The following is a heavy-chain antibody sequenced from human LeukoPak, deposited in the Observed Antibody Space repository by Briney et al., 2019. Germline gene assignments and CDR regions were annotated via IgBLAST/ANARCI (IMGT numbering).Heavy chain of an antibody. V-gene: IGHV4-61*02. J-gene: IGHJ6*03. D-gene: IGHD3-3*01. Sequence: SETLSLTCTVPGGSISSGSYYWSWIRQPAGKGLEWIGRIYTSGSTNYNPSLKSRVTISVDTSKNQFSLKLTSVTAADTAVYYCARDEIFTAFGPEVYYMDVWGKGTTVTVSS. CDR2: IYTSGST. CDR3: ARDEIFTAFGPEVYYMDV. CDR1: GGSISSGSYY.